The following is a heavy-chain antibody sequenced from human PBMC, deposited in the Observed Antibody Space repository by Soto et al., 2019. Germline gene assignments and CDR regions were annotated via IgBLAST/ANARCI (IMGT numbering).Heavy chain of an antibody. V-gene: IGHV1-69*13. Sequence: SVKVSCKASGGTFSSYAISWVRQAPGQGLEWMGGIIPIFGTANYAQKFQGRVTITADESTSTAYMELSSLRSEDTAVYYCARDLGYSSGWDLYYFDYWGQGTLVTVSS. CDR1: GGTFSSYA. CDR2: IIPIFGTA. CDR3: ARDLGYSSGWDLYYFDY. D-gene: IGHD6-19*01. J-gene: IGHJ4*02.